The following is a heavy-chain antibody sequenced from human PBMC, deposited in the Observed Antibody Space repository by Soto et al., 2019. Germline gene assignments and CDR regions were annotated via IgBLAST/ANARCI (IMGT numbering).Heavy chain of an antibody. CDR3: ARSVEGHFDY. CDR2: ITSDTLTI. D-gene: IGHD6-19*01. CDR1: GFKFNIYS. Sequence: EAQLVESGGGLVRPGESLRLSCAASGFKFNIYSMNWIRQAPGKGLEWVSYITSDTLTIRYADSVRGRFIISRDNVGNSVFLQMNSLRDEDTATYYCARSVEGHFDYWGQGALVTVSS. J-gene: IGHJ4*02. V-gene: IGHV3-48*02.